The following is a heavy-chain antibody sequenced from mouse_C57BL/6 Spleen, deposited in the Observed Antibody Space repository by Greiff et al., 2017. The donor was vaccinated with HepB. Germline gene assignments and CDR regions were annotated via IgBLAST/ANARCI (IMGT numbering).Heavy chain of an antibody. Sequence: EVMLVESGAELVRPGASVKLSCTASGFNIKDDYMHWVKQRPEQGLEWIGWIDPENGDTEYASKFQGKATITADTSSNTAYLQLSSLTSEDTAVYYCTTAYYSTSYAMDYWGQGTSVTVSS. CDR3: TTAYYSTSYAMDY. D-gene: IGHD2-5*01. V-gene: IGHV14-4*01. J-gene: IGHJ4*01. CDR2: IDPENGDT. CDR1: GFNIKDDY.